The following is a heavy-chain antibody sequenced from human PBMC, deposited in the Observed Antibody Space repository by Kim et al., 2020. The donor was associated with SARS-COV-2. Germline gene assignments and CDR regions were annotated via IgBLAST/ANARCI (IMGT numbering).Heavy chain of an antibody. D-gene: IGHD3-10*01. CDR3: ARADTGTMVGYYFDY. V-gene: IGHV4-31*02. J-gene: IGHJ4*02. Sequence: PSLMSRVTISVDTSKNQCSLKLSSVTAADTAVYYCARADTGTMVGYYFDYWGQGTLVTVSS.